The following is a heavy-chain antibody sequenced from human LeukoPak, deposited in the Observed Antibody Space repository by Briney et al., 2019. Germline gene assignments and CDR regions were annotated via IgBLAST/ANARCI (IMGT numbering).Heavy chain of an antibody. J-gene: IGHJ3*02. CDR1: GGSFSGYY. CDR3: ARGGSSGWYRDAFDI. D-gene: IGHD6-19*01. CDR2: INHSGST. V-gene: IGHV4-34*01. Sequence: SETLSLTCAVYGGSFSGYYWSWIRQPPGKGLEWIREINHSGSTNYNPSLKSRVTISVDTSKNQFSLKPSSVTAADTAVYYCARGGSSGWYRDAFDIWGQGTMVTVSS.